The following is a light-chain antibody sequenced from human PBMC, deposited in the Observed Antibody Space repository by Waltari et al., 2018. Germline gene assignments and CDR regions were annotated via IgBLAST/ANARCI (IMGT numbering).Light chain of an antibody. J-gene: IGLJ2*01. CDR1: SGHTSYA. V-gene: IGLV4-69*01. Sequence: QLVVTQSPSASASLGASVKLTCTLSSGHTSYAIAWHHQQSEKGPRFLFRVNSDGGHTKGDGIPDRFSGSSSGAERYLTISSVQSEDEGDYYCQTWDTEVVVFGGGTKVTVL. CDR3: QTWDTEVVV. CDR2: VNSDGGH.